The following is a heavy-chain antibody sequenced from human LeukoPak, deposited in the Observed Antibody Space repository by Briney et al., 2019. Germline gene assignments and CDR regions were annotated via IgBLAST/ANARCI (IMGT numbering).Heavy chain of an antibody. CDR2: ISARGDST. CDR1: GFIFSTYA. CDR3: ASRDGYPGDF. J-gene: IGHJ4*02. V-gene: IGHV3-23*01. D-gene: IGHD5-24*01. Sequence: GGSLRLSCAASGFIFSTYAMSWVRQVTGKGLEWVSGISARGDSTYYADSVKGRFTISRDNSKNTVYLQMNSLRAEDTGVYYCASRDGYPGDFWGQGTVVTVSS.